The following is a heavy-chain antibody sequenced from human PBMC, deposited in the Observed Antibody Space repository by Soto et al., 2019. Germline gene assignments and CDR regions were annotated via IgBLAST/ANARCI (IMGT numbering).Heavy chain of an antibody. D-gene: IGHD6-19*01. Sequence: GASVKVSCKASGYTFTSYGISWVRQAPGQGLEWMGWISAYNGNTNYAQKLQGRVTMTTDTSTSTAYMELRSLRSADTAVYYCARVCTSSGCPQRFDYWGQGTLVTVSS. V-gene: IGHV1-18*01. CDR1: GYTFTSYG. CDR2: ISAYNGNT. J-gene: IGHJ4*02. CDR3: ARVCTSSGCPQRFDY.